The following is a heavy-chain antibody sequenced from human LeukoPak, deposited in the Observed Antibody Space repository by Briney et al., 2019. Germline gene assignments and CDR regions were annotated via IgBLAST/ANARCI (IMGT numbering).Heavy chain of an antibody. J-gene: IGHJ3*02. V-gene: IGHV3-23*01. CDR3: ARDRHGAFDI. CDR1: GFTFSSYA. Sequence: GGSLRLSCAASGFTFSSYAMSWVRQAPGRGLEWVSGISGSGGSTYYADSVKGRFTISRDNSKNTLYLQMNSLRAEDTAVYYCARDRHGAFDIWGQGTMVTVSS. CDR2: ISGSGGST.